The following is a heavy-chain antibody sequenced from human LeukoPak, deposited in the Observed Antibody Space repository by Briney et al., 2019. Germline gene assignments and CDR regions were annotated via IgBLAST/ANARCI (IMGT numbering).Heavy chain of an antibody. D-gene: IGHD3-3*01. CDR2: IYSGGTT. CDR3: ATLLRFLEGVV. CDR1: GFTFSNYA. V-gene: IGHV3-66*02. J-gene: IGHJ4*02. Sequence: GGSLRLSCAASGFTFSNYAMNWVRQAPGKGLEWVSVIYSGGTTYYADSVKGRFTISRDNSKNTLYLQMNSLRAEDTAVYYCATLLRFLEGVVWGQGTLVTVSS.